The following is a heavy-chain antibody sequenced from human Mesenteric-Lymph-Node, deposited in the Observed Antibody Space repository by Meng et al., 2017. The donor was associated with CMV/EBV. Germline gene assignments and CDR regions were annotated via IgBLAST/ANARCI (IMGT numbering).Heavy chain of an antibody. V-gene: IGHV3-30-3*01. J-gene: IGHJ6*02. CDR2: ISYDGSNK. D-gene: IGHD3-22*01. CDR3: ARDQDTGLLPGHYYAMDV. Sequence: GESLKISCAASGFTFNIYAMHWVRQAPGKGLEWVAAISYDGSNKYYADSVKGRFTISRDNSKNTAYLQMNSLTAEDTAMYYCARDQDTGLLPGHYYAMDVWGQGTTVTVSS. CDR1: GFTFNIYA.